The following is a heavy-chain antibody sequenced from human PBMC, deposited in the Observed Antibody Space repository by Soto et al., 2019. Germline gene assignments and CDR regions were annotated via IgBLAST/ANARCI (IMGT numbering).Heavy chain of an antibody. J-gene: IGHJ5*02. CDR3: AMTYDAGNWFDP. D-gene: IGHD3-3*01. CDR1: GFTVSSNY. V-gene: IGHV3-66*01. CDR2: IYSGGST. Sequence: EVQLVESGGGLVQPGGSLRLSCAASGFTVSSNYMSWVRQAPRKGLEWVSVIYSGGSTYYADSVKGRFTISRDNSKNTRYLPQTSLRAEDTAVYYCAMTYDAGNWFDPWAQGTLVIVSS.